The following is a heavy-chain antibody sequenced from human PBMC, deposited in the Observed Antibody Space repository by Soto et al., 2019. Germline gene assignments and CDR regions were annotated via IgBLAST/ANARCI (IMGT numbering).Heavy chain of an antibody. CDR1: GFTFSSYG. Sequence: PVGSLRLSCAASGFTFSSYGMHWVRQAPGKGLEWVAVISYDGSNKYYADSVKGRFTISRDNSKNTLYLQMNSLRAEDTAVYYCAKGSVEMATITPNDHWGKGTLVPVS. CDR2: ISYDGSNK. J-gene: IGHJ4*02. CDR3: AKGSVEMATITPNDH. D-gene: IGHD5-12*01. V-gene: IGHV3-30*18.